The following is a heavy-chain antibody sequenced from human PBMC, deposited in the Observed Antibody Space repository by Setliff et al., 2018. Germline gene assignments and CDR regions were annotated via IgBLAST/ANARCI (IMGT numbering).Heavy chain of an antibody. J-gene: IGHJ3*02. CDR1: GGSFTNYH. CDR2: LYPNGNT. Sequence: SETLSLTCTVYGGSFTNYHWTWIRQPAGKGLEWIGRLYPNGNTNYNPSLKRRVNMSAVSSKNNLSLRLKYVTAADTAVYYCAREDWNGNAFDIWGPGTMVTVSS. CDR3: AREDWNGNAFDI. V-gene: IGHV4-4*07. D-gene: IGHD1-1*01.